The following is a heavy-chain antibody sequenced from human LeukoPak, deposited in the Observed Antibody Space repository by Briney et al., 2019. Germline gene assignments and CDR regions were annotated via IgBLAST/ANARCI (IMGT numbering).Heavy chain of an antibody. CDR2: ISWNSGSI. CDR1: GFTFSSYW. CDR3: AKDRLYDILTGCTIDY. Sequence: QPGGSLRLSCAASGFTFSSYWMHWVRQAPGKGLVWVSGISWNSGSIGYADSAKGRFTISRDNAKNSLYLQMNSLRVEDTALYYCAKDRLYDILTGCTIDYWGQGTLVTVSS. J-gene: IGHJ4*02. V-gene: IGHV3-9*01. D-gene: IGHD3-9*01.